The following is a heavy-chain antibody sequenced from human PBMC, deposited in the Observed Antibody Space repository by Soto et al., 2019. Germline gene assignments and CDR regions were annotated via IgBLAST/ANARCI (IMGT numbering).Heavy chain of an antibody. Sequence: GGSLRLSCAASGFTFSSYAISWGRQAPGKGLEWVSAISGSGGSTYYADSVKGRFTISRDNSKNTLYLQMNSLRAEDTAVYYCAKDLYSGYDLAYYYYGMDVWGQGTTVTVSS. CDR2: ISGSGGST. J-gene: IGHJ6*02. CDR1: GFTFSSYA. D-gene: IGHD5-12*01. V-gene: IGHV3-23*01. CDR3: AKDLYSGYDLAYYYYGMDV.